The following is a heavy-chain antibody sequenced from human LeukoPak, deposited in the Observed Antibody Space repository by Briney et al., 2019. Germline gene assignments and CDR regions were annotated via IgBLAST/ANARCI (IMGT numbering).Heavy chain of an antibody. CDR3: ARVLSQATYYYYYYMDV. CDR1: GYSISSGYY. Sequence: SETLSLTCTVSGYSISSGYYWGWIRQPPGKGLEWIGSIYHSGSTYYNPSLKSRVTISVDTSKNQFSLKLSSVTAADTAVYYCARVLSQATYYYYYYMDVWGKGTTVTVSS. J-gene: IGHJ6*03. D-gene: IGHD5/OR15-5a*01. CDR2: IYHSGST. V-gene: IGHV4-38-2*02.